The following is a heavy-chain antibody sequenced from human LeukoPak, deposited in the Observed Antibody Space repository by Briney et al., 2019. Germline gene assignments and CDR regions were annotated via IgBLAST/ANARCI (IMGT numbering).Heavy chain of an antibody. J-gene: IGHJ4*02. V-gene: IGHV4-4*02. CDR1: GGSISSSNW. CDR2: IYHSGST. CDR3: ARDQEGSGWPLDY. D-gene: IGHD6-19*01. Sequence: PSGTLSLTCAVSGGSISSSNWWSWVRQPPGKGLEWIGEIYHSGSTNYNPSLKSRVTISVDRSKNQFSLKLSSVTAADTAVYYCARDQEGSGWPLDYWGQGTLVTVSS.